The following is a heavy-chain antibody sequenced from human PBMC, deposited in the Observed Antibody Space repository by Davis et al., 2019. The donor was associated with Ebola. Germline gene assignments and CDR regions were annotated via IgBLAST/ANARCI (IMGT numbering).Heavy chain of an antibody. CDR1: EFTFSDYY. Sequence: GESLKISCAASEFTFSDYYMSWIRQAPGKGLELVSYISSSGITIYYADSVKGRFTISRDNAKNSLYLQMNSLRAEDTAVYYCARDPKGYYYGMDVWGQGTTVTVSS. V-gene: IGHV3-11*01. CDR3: ARDPKGYYYGMDV. J-gene: IGHJ6*02. CDR2: ISSSGITI.